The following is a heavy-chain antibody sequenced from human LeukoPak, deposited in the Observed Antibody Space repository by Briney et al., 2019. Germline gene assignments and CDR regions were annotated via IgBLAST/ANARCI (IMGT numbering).Heavy chain of an antibody. D-gene: IGHD4-17*01. CDR2: IRGSGGGT. CDR1: GITFSTYA. CDR3: TRDPNGDYVGAFDM. Sequence: GGSLRLSCAASGITFSTYAMTWVRQTPGKGLEWVSSIRGSGGGTDYADSVKGRFTISRDNSRDTLFLQMNSLRAEDTALYYCTRDPNGDYVGAFDMWGPGTMVTVSS. J-gene: IGHJ3*02. V-gene: IGHV3-23*01.